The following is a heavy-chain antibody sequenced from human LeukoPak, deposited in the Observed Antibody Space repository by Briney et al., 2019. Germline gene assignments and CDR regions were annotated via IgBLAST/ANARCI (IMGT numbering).Heavy chain of an antibody. J-gene: IGHJ4*02. CDR1: GYTLTELS. CDR3: ATVGPGPRGVVAAIDY. D-gene: IGHD2-15*01. CDR2: FDPEDGET. V-gene: IGHV1-24*01. Sequence: GASVKASCKVSGYTLTELSMHWVRQAPGKGLEWMGGFDPEDGETIYAQKFQGRVTMTEDTSTDTAYMELSSLRSEDTAVYYCATVGPGPRGVVAAIDYWGQGTLVTVSS.